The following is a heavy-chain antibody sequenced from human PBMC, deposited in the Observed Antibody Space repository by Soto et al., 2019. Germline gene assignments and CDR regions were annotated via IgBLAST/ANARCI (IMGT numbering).Heavy chain of an antibody. Sequence: GSLRLSCAASGFTFSSYSMNWVRQAPGKGLEWVSYISSSSSTIYYADSVKGRFTISRDNAKNSLYLQMNSLRAEDTAVYYCARDNHPIYDFWSGPEINYYYYYYMDVWGKGTTVTVSS. V-gene: IGHV3-48*01. D-gene: IGHD3-3*01. CDR1: GFTFSSYS. CDR3: ARDNHPIYDFWSGPEINYYYYYYMDV. J-gene: IGHJ6*03. CDR2: ISSSSSTI.